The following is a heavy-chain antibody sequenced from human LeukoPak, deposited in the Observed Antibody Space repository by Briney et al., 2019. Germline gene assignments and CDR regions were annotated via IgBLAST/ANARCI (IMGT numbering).Heavy chain of an antibody. CDR1: GGSISSSSYY. J-gene: IGHJ4*02. Sequence: SETLSLTCTVSGGSISSSSYYWGWIRQPPGKGLEWIGSIYYSGSTYYNPSLKSRVTISVDTSKNQFSLKLSSVTAADTAVYYCASSGNYYDSRGYCYWGQGTLVTVSS. CDR3: ASSGNYYDSRGYCY. V-gene: IGHV4-39*01. CDR2: IYYSGST. D-gene: IGHD3-22*01.